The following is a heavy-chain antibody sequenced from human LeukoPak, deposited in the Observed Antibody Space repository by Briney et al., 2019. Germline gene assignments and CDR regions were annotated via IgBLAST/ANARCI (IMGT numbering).Heavy chain of an antibody. CDR3: ARKNDFEI. Sequence: PWETLSLTCTVSGGSISSYHWNWIRQTPGKGLEWIGCIYCSGRTYYNPSVQSRVTISVDMYKSQFSMRLTSVNAADTAVYYCARKNDFEIWGQGTLVTVSS. CDR1: GGSISSYH. D-gene: IGHD2/OR15-2a*01. J-gene: IGHJ3*02. V-gene: IGHV4-59*01. CDR2: IYCSGRT.